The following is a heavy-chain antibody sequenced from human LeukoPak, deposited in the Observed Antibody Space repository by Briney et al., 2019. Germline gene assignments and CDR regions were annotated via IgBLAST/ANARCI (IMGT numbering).Heavy chain of an antibody. J-gene: IGHJ4*02. CDR2: IYHSGST. CDR1: GGSISSGGYY. Sequence: PSQTLSLTCTVSGGSISSGGYYWSWIRQPPGKGLEWIGYIYHSGSTYYNPSLKSRVTISVDTSQNQFSLKLSSVTAADTAVYYCVRHQPQILEWRMIPYFDYWGQGTLVTVSS. CDR3: VRHQPQILEWRMIPYFDY. V-gene: IGHV4-30-2*03. D-gene: IGHD3-3*01.